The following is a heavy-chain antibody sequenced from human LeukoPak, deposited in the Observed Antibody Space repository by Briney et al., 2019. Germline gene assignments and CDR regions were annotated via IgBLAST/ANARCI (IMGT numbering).Heavy chain of an antibody. Sequence: ASVKVSCKASGYTFTGYYMHWVRQAPGQGLEWMGWINPNSGGTNYAQKFQGRVTMTRDTSISTAYMELSRLRSDDTAVYYCARSPRGYCSGGSCYSHGYWGKGTLVTVSS. CDR2: INPNSGGT. CDR3: ARSPRGYCSGGSCYSHGY. V-gene: IGHV1-2*02. CDR1: GYTFTGYY. J-gene: IGHJ4*02. D-gene: IGHD2-15*01.